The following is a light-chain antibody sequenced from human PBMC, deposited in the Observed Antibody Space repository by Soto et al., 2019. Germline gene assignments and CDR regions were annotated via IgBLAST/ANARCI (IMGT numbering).Light chain of an antibody. Sequence: QSALTQPASVSESPGQSITISCAGTSSDVGGYNHVSWYQQHPGKAPKLMIYEVIRRPSGISNRFSGSKSGNTASLTISTLQAEGEAEYYCSSYTTSSTVVFGGGTQLTVL. CDR3: SSYTTSSTVV. J-gene: IGLJ3*02. CDR2: EVI. CDR1: SSDVGGYNH. V-gene: IGLV2-14*01.